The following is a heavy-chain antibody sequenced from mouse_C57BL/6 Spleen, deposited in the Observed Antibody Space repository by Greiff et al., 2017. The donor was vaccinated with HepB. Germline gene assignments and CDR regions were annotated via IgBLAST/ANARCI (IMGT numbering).Heavy chain of an antibody. J-gene: IGHJ3*01. CDR2: IRSKSSNYAT. V-gene: IGHV10-3*01. D-gene: IGHD1-1*01. CDR1: GFTFNTYA. CDR3: VRDLLYYGSSYIAY. Sequence: DVMLVESGGGLVQPKGSLKLSCAASGFTFNTYAMHWVRQAPGKGLEWVARIRSKSSNYATYYADSVKDRFTISRDDSQSMLYLQMNNLKTEDTAMYYCVRDLLYYGSSYIAYWGQGTLVTVSA.